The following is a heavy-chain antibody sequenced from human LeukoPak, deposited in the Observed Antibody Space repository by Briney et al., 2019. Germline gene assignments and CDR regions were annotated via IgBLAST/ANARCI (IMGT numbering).Heavy chain of an antibody. CDR1: GGTFSSYA. CDR2: IIPILGIA. V-gene: IGHV1-69*04. Sequence: SVKVSCKASGGTFSSYAIIWVRQAPGQGLEWMGSIIPILGIANCAQKFQGRVTITADKSTSTAYMKLSSLRSEDTAVYYCARESIAAEIDYWGQGTLVTVSS. J-gene: IGHJ4*02. CDR3: ARESIAAEIDY. D-gene: IGHD6-25*01.